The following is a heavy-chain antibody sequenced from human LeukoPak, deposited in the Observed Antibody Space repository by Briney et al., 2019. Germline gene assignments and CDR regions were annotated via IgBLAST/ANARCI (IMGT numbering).Heavy chain of an antibody. CDR2: INHSGGST. D-gene: IGHD5-24*01. Sequence: ASVKVSCKASVYTFTSYYMHCVRQAPGRGREWRGIINHSGGSTSYAQKLQGRVTMTRDTSTSTVYMELSSLRSEDTAMYYCARARRKEMATLYAFDIWGQGTMVTVSS. CDR1: VYTFTSYY. CDR3: ARARRKEMATLYAFDI. J-gene: IGHJ3*02. V-gene: IGHV1-46*01.